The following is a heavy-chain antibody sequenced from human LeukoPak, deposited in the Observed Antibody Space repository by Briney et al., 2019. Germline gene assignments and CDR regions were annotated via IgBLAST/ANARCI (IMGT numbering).Heavy chain of an antibody. J-gene: IGHJ6*02. V-gene: IGHV3-7*03. Sequence: SGGSLRLSCAASGFTFSNYWMTWVRQAPGKGLEWVANINRXGXXXXXXXXVKGRFTISXDDAKSSLYLQMNSLRAEDTAVYYCARRNAMDVWGQGTTVIVFS. CDR2: INRXGXXX. CDR3: ARRNAMDV. CDR1: GFTFSNYW.